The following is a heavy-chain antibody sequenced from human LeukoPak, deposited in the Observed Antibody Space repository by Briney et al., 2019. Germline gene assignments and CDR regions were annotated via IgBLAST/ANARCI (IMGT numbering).Heavy chain of an antibody. Sequence: GGSLRLSCAASGFTFSSYWMHWARQAPGKALVWVSRINSDGSSTTYADSVKGRFTIARDNAKNTLYLQMNSLRPEDTAVYYCARDVDYHVTSECFDYWGQGTLVTVSS. CDR3: ARDVDYHVTSECFDY. CDR1: GFTFSSYW. V-gene: IGHV3-74*03. D-gene: IGHD3-22*01. J-gene: IGHJ4*02. CDR2: INSDGSST.